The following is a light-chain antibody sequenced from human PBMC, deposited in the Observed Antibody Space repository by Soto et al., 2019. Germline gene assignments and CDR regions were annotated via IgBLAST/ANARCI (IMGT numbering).Light chain of an antibody. V-gene: IGLV2-11*01. CDR3: CSYAGSNTYV. CDR2: DVT. J-gene: IGLJ1*01. Sequence: QSALTQPRSVSGSPGQSVTISCTGTSSDVGGYNFVSWYQQHPGKAPNLMIYDVTKRPSGVPDRFSGSKSGNTASLTISGLQAEDEADYYFCSYAGSNTYVFGTGTKLTVL. CDR1: SSDVGGYNF.